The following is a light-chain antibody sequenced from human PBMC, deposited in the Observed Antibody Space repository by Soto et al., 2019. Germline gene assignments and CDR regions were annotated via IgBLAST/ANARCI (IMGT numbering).Light chain of an antibody. CDR1: SSDVGGYNY. Sequence: QSALTQPPSASGSPGQSLTISCTGSSSDVGGYNYVSWYQQHPGKAPKLMIYEVTKRPSGVPDRFSGSKSGNTASLTVSGLQAEDEADYYCSSYAGSKGVVFGGGPKLTVL. CDR3: SSYAGSKGVV. CDR2: EVT. J-gene: IGLJ2*01. V-gene: IGLV2-8*01.